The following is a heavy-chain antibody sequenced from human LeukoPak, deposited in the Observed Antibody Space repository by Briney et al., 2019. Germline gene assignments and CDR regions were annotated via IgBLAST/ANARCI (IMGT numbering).Heavy chain of an antibody. V-gene: IGHV4-34*01. CDR1: GGSFSGYY. J-gene: IGHJ4*02. CDR2: INHSGST. Sequence: SETLSLTCAVYGGSFSGYYWSWIRQPPGKGLEWTGEINHSGSTNYNPSLKSRVTISVDTSKNQFSLKLSSVTAADTAVYYCARRMTTTGTDFDYWGQGTLVTVSS. CDR3: ARRMTTTGTDFDY. D-gene: IGHD4-11*01.